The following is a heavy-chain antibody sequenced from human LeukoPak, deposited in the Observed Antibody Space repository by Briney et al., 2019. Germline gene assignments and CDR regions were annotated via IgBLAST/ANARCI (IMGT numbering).Heavy chain of an antibody. CDR2: ITSSSSYI. V-gene: IGHV3-21*06. D-gene: IGHD1-26*01. CDR1: GFTFSSYN. Sequence: GWSLRLSCAASGFTFSSYNMNWVRQAPGKGLEWVSSITSSSSYIYYADSVKGRFTISRDNAKNSLYLQMDSLRVEDTAEYYCARDPYSGNYGAYYYYYMDVWGKGTTVTVSS. J-gene: IGHJ6*03. CDR3: ARDPYSGNYGAYYYYYMDV.